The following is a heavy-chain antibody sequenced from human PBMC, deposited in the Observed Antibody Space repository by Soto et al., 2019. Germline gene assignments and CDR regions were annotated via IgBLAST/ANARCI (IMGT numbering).Heavy chain of an antibody. J-gene: IGHJ3*01. CDR2: ISQDGNER. CDR3: ARDESPSIYGVYYDVFDF. V-gene: IGHV3-7*01. D-gene: IGHD4-17*01. Sequence: EVQLVESGGGLVQPGGSLRLSCAASEFTFSTYWMTWVRQAPGKGLEWVADISQDGNERNYLDSVKGRFTVSRDNAKNSLYLQMNSLRVDDTAVYFCARDESPSIYGVYYDVFDFWGQGAVVTVSS. CDR1: EFTFSTYW.